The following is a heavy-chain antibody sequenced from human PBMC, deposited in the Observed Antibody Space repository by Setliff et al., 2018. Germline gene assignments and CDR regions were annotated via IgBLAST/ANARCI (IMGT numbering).Heavy chain of an antibody. CDR1: GDSISDHH. CDR3: AREGGFAGFYGSWTYQYFDY. V-gene: IGHV4-4*08. J-gene: IGHJ4*02. Sequence: SETLSLTCTVSGDSISDHHWSWIRLPPGKGLEWIGYVYSGGTTSYNPSLKTQVTMSIDTPNNQFSLTLRPVTAADAAVYYCAREGGFAGFYGSWTYQYFDYWGQGALVTVSS. D-gene: IGHD3-10*01. CDR2: VYSGGTT.